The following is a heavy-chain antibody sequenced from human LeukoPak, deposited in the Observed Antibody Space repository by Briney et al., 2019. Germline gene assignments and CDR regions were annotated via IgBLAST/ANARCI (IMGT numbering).Heavy chain of an antibody. CDR1: GFTFSDYY. CDR2: ISSSGSTI. CDR3: ARGDKMTTWRRTYNCFDP. Sequence: PGGSLRLSCAASGFTFSDYYMSWIRQAPGKGLEWVSYISSSGSTIYYADSVKGRFTISRDNSKNTLYLQMNSLRPDDTAVYYCARGDKMTTWRRTYNCFDPWGQGTLVTVSS. D-gene: IGHD5-24*01. J-gene: IGHJ5*02. V-gene: IGHV3-11*04.